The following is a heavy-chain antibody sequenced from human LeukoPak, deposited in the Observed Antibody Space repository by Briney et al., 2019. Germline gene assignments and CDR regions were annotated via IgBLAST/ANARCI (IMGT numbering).Heavy chain of an antibody. CDR3: ARVRGGSSTTWYIDY. Sequence: GGSLRLSCAPPGFTFRSSGMHWVRQAPGKGLEWVALIYYDGSDKYYTDSVKGRFTISKDNSQNTLYLQMNSLRVEDTAVYYCARVRGGSSTTWYIDYWGQGTLVAVSS. D-gene: IGHD2-2*02. CDR1: GFTFRSSG. CDR2: IYYDGSDK. J-gene: IGHJ4*02. V-gene: IGHV3-33*01.